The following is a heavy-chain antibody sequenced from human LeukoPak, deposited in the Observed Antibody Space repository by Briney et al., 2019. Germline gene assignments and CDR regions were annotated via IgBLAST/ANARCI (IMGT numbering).Heavy chain of an antibody. CDR2: MYYSGST. J-gene: IGHJ4*02. CDR1: GSSISSYY. Sequence: SETLSLTCTVSGSSISSYYWSWIRQPPGKGLEWIGYMYYSGSTNYNPSLKSRVTISVDTSKNQFSLKLSSVTAADTAVYYCARGAVAYYYFDYWGQGTLVTVSS. D-gene: IGHD6-19*01. V-gene: IGHV4-59*01. CDR3: ARGAVAYYYFDY.